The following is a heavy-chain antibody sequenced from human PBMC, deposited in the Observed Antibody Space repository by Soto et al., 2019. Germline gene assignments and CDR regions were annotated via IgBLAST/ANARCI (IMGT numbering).Heavy chain of an antibody. Sequence: SETLSLTCAVYGGSFSGYYWSWIRQPPGKGLEWIGEINHSGSTNYNPSLKSRVTISVDMSKNQFSLKLSSVTAADTAVYYCARWSITIFGGDPWGQGTLVTVSS. CDR1: GGSFSGYY. J-gene: IGHJ5*02. CDR3: ARWSITIFGGDP. D-gene: IGHD3-3*01. CDR2: INHSGST. V-gene: IGHV4-34*01.